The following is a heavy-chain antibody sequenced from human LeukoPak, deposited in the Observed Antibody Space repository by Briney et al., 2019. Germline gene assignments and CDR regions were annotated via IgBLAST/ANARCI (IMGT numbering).Heavy chain of an antibody. CDR2: IIPIFGTA. CDR3: ARVITFGGVIVPFDP. CDR1: GGTFSSYA. D-gene: IGHD3-16*02. Sequence: ASVKVSCKASGGTFSSYAISWVRQAPGQGLEWMGGIIPIFGTANYAQKFQGRVTITADESASTAYMELSSLRSEDTAVYYCARVITFGGVIVPFDPWGQGTLVIVSS. V-gene: IGHV1-69*13. J-gene: IGHJ5*02.